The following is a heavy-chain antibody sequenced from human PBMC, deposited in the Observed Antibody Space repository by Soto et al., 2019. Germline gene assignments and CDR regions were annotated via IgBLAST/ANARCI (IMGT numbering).Heavy chain of an antibody. D-gene: IGHD4-17*01. CDR2: SGTT. CDR1: GDSISSYHSH. CDR3: TTYGGDTGRFDY. V-gene: IGHV4-39*01. Sequence: PSETLSLTCTVSGDSISSYHSHWTWIRQSPGKGPEWIGSGTTYYNPSLRSRVTISVDMSKNQFSLQMYSVTAADTAVYYCTTYGGDTGRFDYWGQGILVTVSS. J-gene: IGHJ4*02.